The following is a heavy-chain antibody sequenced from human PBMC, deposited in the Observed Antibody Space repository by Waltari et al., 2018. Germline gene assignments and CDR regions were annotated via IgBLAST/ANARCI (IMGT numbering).Heavy chain of an antibody. V-gene: IGHV4-38-2*01. CDR3: ARRGDDYGDYVTN. CDR2: IYHSGIT. Sequence: QVQLQESGPGLVKPSETLSLTCAVSGYSISSGYYWGWIRQPPGKGLEWIGSIYHSGITYYNPSLKSRVTISVDTSKNQFSLKLSSVTAADTAVYYCARRGDDYGDYVTNWGQGTLVTVSS. D-gene: IGHD4-17*01. J-gene: IGHJ4*02. CDR1: GYSISSGYY.